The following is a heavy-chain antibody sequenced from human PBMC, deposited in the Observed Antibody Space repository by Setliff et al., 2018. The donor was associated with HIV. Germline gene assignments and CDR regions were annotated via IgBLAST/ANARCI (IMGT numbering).Heavy chain of an antibody. V-gene: IGHV1-18*01. CDR3: TRGGYSGAFLDAFDI. D-gene: IGHD1-26*01. Sequence: ASVKVSCKASGYSFTSYGLSWVRQAPGQGLGWMGSITTYNGGTNYAQKFRGRVTMTTDTSTSTAYMELRSLRSDDTAVYYCTRGGYSGAFLDAFDIWGQGTMVTVSS. CDR2: ITTYNGGT. J-gene: IGHJ3*02. CDR1: GYSFTSYG.